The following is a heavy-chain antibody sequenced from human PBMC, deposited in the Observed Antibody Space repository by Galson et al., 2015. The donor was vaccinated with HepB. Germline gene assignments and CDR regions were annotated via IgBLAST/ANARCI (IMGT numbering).Heavy chain of an antibody. V-gene: IGHV3-53*01. CDR2: IHTGGST. CDR3: ASLALDY. CDR1: GFTVSSNY. J-gene: IGHJ4*02. Sequence: SLRLSCAASGFTVSSNYMTWVRQAPGKGLEWISVIHTGGSTYYADSVGGRFTISRDISRNTLYLQMSSLRVEDTAGYYCASLALDYWGQGTLVTVSS.